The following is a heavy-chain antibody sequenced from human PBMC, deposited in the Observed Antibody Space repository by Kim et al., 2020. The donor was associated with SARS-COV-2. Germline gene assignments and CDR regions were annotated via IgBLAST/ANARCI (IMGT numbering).Heavy chain of an antibody. V-gene: IGHV3-30*04. D-gene: IGHD1-26*01. CDR1: GFTFSSYA. Sequence: GGSLRLSCAASGFTFSSYAMHWVRQAPGKGLEWVAVISYDGSNKYYADSVKGRFTISRDNSKNTLYLQMNSLRAEDTAVYYCARVRVGADAFDIWGQGTMVTVSS. J-gene: IGHJ3*02. CDR2: ISYDGSNK. CDR3: ARVRVGADAFDI.